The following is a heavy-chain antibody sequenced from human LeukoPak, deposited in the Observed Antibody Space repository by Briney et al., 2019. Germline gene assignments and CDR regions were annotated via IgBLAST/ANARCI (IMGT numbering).Heavy chain of an antibody. J-gene: IGHJ4*02. CDR3: ARGGGERGYYFDY. Sequence: PSETLSLTCTVSGGSISSSSYYWGWIRQPPGKGLEWIGSIYYSGSTYYNPSLKSRVTISVDTSKSQFSLKLSSVTAADTAVYYCARGGGERGYYFDYWGQGTLVTVSS. CDR2: IYYSGST. V-gene: IGHV4-39*01. CDR1: GGSISSSSYY. D-gene: IGHD3-16*01.